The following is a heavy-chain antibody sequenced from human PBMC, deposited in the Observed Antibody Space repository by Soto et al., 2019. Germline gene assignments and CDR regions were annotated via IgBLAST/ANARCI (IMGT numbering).Heavy chain of an antibody. CDR1: GGSISSGGYS. CDR3: ARDKITGLFDY. J-gene: IGHJ4*02. Sequence: PSETLSLTCAVSGGSISSGGYSWSWIRQPPGKGLEWIGYIYHSGSTNYNPSRKSRVTISVDTSKNQFSLKLTSVTAADTAVYYCARDKITGLFDYWGQGTLVTVSS. D-gene: IGHD2-8*02. V-gene: IGHV4-30-2*01. CDR2: IYHSGST.